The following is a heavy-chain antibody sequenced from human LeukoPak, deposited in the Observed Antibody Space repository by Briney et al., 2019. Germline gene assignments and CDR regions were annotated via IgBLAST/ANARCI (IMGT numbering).Heavy chain of an antibody. D-gene: IGHD6-13*01. CDR3: ATCPITADGAVDY. CDR2: MHYSGST. J-gene: IGHJ4*02. V-gene: IGHV4-59*01. CDR1: GDSISSYY. Sequence: SETLSLTCTVSGDSISSYYWSWIRQPPGKGLEWIGYMHYSGSTDYNPSLKSRVTISIDTSKNQFSLKLSSLTAADTAVYYCATCPITADGAVDYWGQGIRVTVSS.